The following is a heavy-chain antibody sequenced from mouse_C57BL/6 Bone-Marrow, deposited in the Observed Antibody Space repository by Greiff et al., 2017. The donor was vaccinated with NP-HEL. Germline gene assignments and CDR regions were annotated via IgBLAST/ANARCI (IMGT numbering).Heavy chain of an antibody. D-gene: IGHD2-1*01. CDR3: ARESLYYGNYVGAMDY. V-gene: IGHV3-1*01. Sequence: VQLKESGPGMVKPSQSLSLTCTVTGYSITSGYDWHWIRHFPGNKLEWMGYISYSGSTNYNPSLKSRISITHDTSKNHFFLKLNSVTTEDTATYYCARESLYYGNYVGAMDYWGQGTSVTVSS. CDR2: ISYSGST. CDR1: GYSITSGYD. J-gene: IGHJ4*01.